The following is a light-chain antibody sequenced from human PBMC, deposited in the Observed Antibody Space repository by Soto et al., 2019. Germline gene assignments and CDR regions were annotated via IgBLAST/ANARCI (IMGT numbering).Light chain of an antibody. CDR2: GAS. J-gene: IGKJ5*01. Sequence: EIXLTQSPGTLSLSPGERATLSCRASQSVSSSYLAWYQQKPGQAPRLLIYGASSRATGIPDRFSGSGSGTDFTLTISRLEPEDFAVYYCQQYGSPITFGQGTRLEIK. CDR1: QSVSSSY. CDR3: QQYGSPIT. V-gene: IGKV3-20*01.